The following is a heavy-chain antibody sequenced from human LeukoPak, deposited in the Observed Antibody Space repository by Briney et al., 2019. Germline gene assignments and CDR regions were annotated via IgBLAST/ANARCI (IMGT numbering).Heavy chain of an antibody. J-gene: IGHJ6*02. CDR2: IIPIFGTA. CDR3: ARARYSSVFHYYGMDV. Sequence: SVKVSCKASGGTFSSYAISWVRQAPGQGLEWMGGIIPIFGTANYAQKFQGRVTITADESTSTAYMELSSLRSEDTAVYYCARARYSSVFHYYGMDVWGQGTTVTVSS. CDR1: GGTFSSYA. V-gene: IGHV1-69*13. D-gene: IGHD6-19*01.